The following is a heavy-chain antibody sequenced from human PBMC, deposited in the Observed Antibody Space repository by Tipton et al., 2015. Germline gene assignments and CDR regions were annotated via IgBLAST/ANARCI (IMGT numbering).Heavy chain of an antibody. D-gene: IGHD3-9*01. CDR3: ARNYGALRYFDWLLFDY. V-gene: IGHV3-48*02. CDR2: IGSDSSSV. CDR1: GFTSSEYS. Sequence: SLRLSCAVSGFTSSEYSMNWVRQAPGKGLEWVSYIGSDSSSVYYADSVKGRFTISRDNAKNSLYLQMNSLRDEDTAVYYCARNYGALRYFDWLLFDYWGQGTLVTVSS. J-gene: IGHJ4*02.